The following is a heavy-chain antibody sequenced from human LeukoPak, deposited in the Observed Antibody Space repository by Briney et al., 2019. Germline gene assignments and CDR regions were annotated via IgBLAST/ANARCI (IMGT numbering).Heavy chain of an antibody. CDR3: ATRITLVGDFDY. V-gene: IGHV1-24*01. CDR2: FDPEDGET. CDR1: GYTLTELS. D-gene: IGHD3-10*01. J-gene: IGHJ4*02. Sequence: EASVKVSCKVSGYTLTELSMHWVRQAPGKGLEWMGGFDPEDGETIYAQKFQGRVTMTEDTSTDTAYMELSSLRSEDTAVYYCATRITLVGDFDYWGQGTLVTVSS.